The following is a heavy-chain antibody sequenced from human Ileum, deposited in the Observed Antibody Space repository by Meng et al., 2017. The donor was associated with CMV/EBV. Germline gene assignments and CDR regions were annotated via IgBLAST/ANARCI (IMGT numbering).Heavy chain of an antibody. CDR2: ITSDGSTT. CDR3: VRDNYGVDY. D-gene: IGHD4-17*01. J-gene: IGHJ4*02. Sequence: LFCAVSGFTFSRYWMQWVRQATGKGLVWVSHITSDGSTTTYADSVKGRFTISRDNAKNTLYLQMHSLRADDTAVYYCVRDNYGVDYWGQGTLVTVSS. V-gene: IGHV3-74*03. CDR1: GFTFSRYW.